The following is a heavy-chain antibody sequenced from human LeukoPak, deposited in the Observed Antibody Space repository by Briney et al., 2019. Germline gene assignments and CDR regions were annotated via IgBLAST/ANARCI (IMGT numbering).Heavy chain of an antibody. J-gene: IGHJ4*02. D-gene: IGHD1-1*01. Sequence: PGGSLRLSCAVSGLTFSGYALSWVRQAPGKGLESVSLIRSNNENTYYADSVRGRFTISRDYSKNRLYLQMNSLGDEDTAVYYCARGAGSPYYFDYWGLGTLVTVSS. CDR2: IRSNNENT. V-gene: IGHV3-23*01. CDR1: GLTFSGYA. CDR3: ARGAGSPYYFDY.